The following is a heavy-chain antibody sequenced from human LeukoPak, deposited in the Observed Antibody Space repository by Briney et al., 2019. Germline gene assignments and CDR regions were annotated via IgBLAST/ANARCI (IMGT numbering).Heavy chain of an antibody. D-gene: IGHD2-8*02. Sequence: SETLSLTCTVSGASIRSYYWSWTRQTPGKGLECLGYIYHTGSTKYNPSLKSRVTISIDTFKNHFSLTLTSVTAPDTAVYYCSTDSPTGFDHWGQGALVTVSS. CDR1: GASIRSYY. V-gene: IGHV4-59*01. CDR2: IYHTGST. J-gene: IGHJ4*02. CDR3: STDSPTGFDH.